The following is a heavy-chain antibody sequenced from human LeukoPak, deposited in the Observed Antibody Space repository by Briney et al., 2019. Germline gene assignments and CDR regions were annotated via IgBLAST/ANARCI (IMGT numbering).Heavy chain of an antibody. CDR3: AKDYWAMVREPDAFDI. V-gene: IGHV3-30-3*01. J-gene: IGHJ3*02. D-gene: IGHD3-10*01. CDR1: GFTFSSYA. CDR2: ISYDGSNK. Sequence: PGGSLRLSCAASGFTFSSYAMHWVRQAPGKGLEWVAVISYDGSNKYYADSVKGRFTISRDNSKNTLYLQMNSLRAEDTAVYYCAKDYWAMVREPDAFDIWGQGTMVTVSS.